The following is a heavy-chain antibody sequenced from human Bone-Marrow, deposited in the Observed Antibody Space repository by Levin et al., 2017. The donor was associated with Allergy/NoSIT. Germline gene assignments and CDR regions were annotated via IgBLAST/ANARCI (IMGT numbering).Heavy chain of an antibody. J-gene: IGHJ4*02. CDR1: GYTFSNYY. Sequence: EASVKVSCKASGYTFSNYYMHWVRRAPGQGLEWMGIINPSGGSTTYAQKFQGRVTMTKDTFTTTVDMELSSLRSDDTAIYYCARDLKGGEKALDYWGQGTLVTVSS. CDR3: ARDLKGGEKALDY. V-gene: IGHV1-46*01. D-gene: IGHD5-24*01. CDR2: INPSGGST.